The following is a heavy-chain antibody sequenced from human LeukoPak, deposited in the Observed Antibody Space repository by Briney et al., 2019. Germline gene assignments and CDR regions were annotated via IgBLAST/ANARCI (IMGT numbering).Heavy chain of an antibody. Sequence: ASVKVSCKASGYTFTSYYMHWVRQASGQGLEWMGIINPSGGSTSYAQKFQGRVTMTRDTSTSTVYMELSSLRSEDTAVYYCARDPGYYDSSGYYVPYDFDYWGQGTLVTVSS. CDR1: GYTFTSYY. V-gene: IGHV1-46*01. D-gene: IGHD3-22*01. J-gene: IGHJ4*02. CDR2: INPSGGST. CDR3: ARDPGYYDSSGYYVPYDFDY.